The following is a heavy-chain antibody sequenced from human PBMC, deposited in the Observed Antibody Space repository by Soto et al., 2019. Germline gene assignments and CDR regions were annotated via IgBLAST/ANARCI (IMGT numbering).Heavy chain of an antibody. CDR1: GFTFSSYG. V-gene: IGHV3-30*02. J-gene: IGHJ5*02. CDR3: AKTSGYDYVWGSSGLDP. Sequence: PGGSLRLSCAASGFTFSSYGMHWVRQAPGKGLEWVAVIWYDGSNKYYADSVKGRFTISRDNSTNTMYLQMNSLRPEDTAVYYCAKTSGYDYVWGSSGLDPWGQGT. CDR2: IWYDGSNK. D-gene: IGHD3-16*01.